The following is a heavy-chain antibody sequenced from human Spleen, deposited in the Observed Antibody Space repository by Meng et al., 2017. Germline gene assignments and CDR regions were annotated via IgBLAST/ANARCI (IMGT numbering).Heavy chain of an antibody. CDR3: ASAYDSNGYGPLDH. J-gene: IGHJ4*02. D-gene: IGHD3-22*01. CDR2: INPNSGGT. Sequence: QVQVVQAGAEVRTPGASGKVSCKSSGYTFTGYYMHWVRQAPGQGLEWMGRINPNSGGTNYAQKFQGRVTMTRDTSATTAYMELSSLRSEDTAVYYCASAYDSNGYGPLDHWGQGTLVTVSS. V-gene: IGHV1-2*06. CDR1: GYTFTGYY.